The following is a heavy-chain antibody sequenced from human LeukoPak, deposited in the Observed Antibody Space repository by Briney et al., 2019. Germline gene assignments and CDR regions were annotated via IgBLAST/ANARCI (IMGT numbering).Heavy chain of an antibody. J-gene: IGHJ6*02. D-gene: IGHD6-6*01. CDR1: GGTFSSYA. Sequence: ASVKVSCKASGGTFSSYAVSWVRQAPGQGLEWMGGIIPIFGTANYAQKFQGRVTITADESTSTAYMELSSLRSEDTAVYYCARLPLRSIAVGYYGMDVWGQGTTVTVSS. V-gene: IGHV1-69*13. CDR2: IIPIFGTA. CDR3: ARLPLRSIAVGYYGMDV.